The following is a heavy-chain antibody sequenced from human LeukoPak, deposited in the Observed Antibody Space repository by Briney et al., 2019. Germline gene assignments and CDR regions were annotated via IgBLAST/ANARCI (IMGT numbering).Heavy chain of an antibody. D-gene: IGHD1-26*01. V-gene: IGHV3-23*01. Sequence: GGSLRLSCAASGFTFSSYAMSWVRQAPGKGLEWASAISGSGGSTYYADSVKGRFTISRDNSKNTLYLQMNSLRAEDTAVYYCAKRKSSIVGASSFDYWGQGTLVTVSS. CDR2: ISGSGGST. CDR3: AKRKSSIVGASSFDY. CDR1: GFTFSSYA. J-gene: IGHJ4*02.